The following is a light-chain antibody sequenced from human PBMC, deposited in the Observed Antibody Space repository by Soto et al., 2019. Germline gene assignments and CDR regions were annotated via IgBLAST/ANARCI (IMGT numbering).Light chain of an antibody. Sequence: EIVLTQSPATLSLSPGERATLSCRASQSVGNYLAWYQQKPGQAPRLLIYDASNRATGIPARFSGSGSGTDFTLTISSLEPEDFAVYYCQQRSNWPLLTFGGGTKVEI. J-gene: IGKJ4*01. CDR3: QQRSNWPLLT. CDR2: DAS. V-gene: IGKV3-11*01. CDR1: QSVGNY.